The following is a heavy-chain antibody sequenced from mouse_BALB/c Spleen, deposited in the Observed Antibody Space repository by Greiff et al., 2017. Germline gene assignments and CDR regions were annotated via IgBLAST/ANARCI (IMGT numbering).Heavy chain of an antibody. CDR2: INPDSSTI. CDR3: ARGATVGEGDWYFDV. V-gene: IGHV4-1*02. Sequence: EVKVIESGGGLVQPGGPLKLSCAASGFDFSRYWMSWVRQAPGKGLEWIGEINPDSSTINYTPSLKDKFIISRDNAKNTLYLQMSKVRSEDTALYYCARGATVGEGDWYFDVWGAGTTVTVSS. CDR1: GFDFSRYW. D-gene: IGHD1-1*01. J-gene: IGHJ1*01.